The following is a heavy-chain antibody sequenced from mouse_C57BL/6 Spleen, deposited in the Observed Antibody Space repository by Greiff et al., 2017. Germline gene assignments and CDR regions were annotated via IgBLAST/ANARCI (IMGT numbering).Heavy chain of an antibody. CDR3: ARDDYDDAMDY. Sequence: EVKLEESGPGLVKPSQSLSLTCSVTGYSITSGYYWKWIRQFPGNKLEWMGYISYDGSNNYNPSLKNRISIARDTSNNQFFLKVNSVTTEDTATSYCARDDYDDAMDYWGQGTSVTVSS. V-gene: IGHV3-6*01. CDR1: GYSITSGYY. J-gene: IGHJ4*01. D-gene: IGHD2-4*01. CDR2: ISYDGSN.